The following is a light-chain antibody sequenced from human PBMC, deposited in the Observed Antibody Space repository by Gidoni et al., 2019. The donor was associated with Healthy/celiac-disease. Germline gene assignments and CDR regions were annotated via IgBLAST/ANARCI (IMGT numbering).Light chain of an antibody. V-gene: IGLV2-14*03. CDR1: SSYVGGYNY. J-gene: IGLJ1*01. Sequence: QSALTQPASVSGSPGQSITISCTGTSSYVGGYNYVSWYQQHPGKAPKLMIYDVSNRPSGVSTRFSGSKSGNTASLTISGLQAEDEADYYCSSYTSSSLYVFGTGTKVTVL. CDR2: DVS. CDR3: SSYTSSSLYV.